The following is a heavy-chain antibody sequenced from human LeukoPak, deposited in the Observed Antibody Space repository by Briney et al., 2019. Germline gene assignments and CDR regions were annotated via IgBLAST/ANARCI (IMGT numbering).Heavy chain of an antibody. J-gene: IGHJ3*02. Sequence: PSQTLSLTCTVSGGSISSGGYYWSWLRQPPGKGLEWIGYIYHSGSTYYNPSLKSRVTISVDRSKNQFSLKLSSVTAADTAVYYCARAAAAITMIVVAQGPDAFDIWGQGTMVTVSS. CDR1: GGSISSGGYY. V-gene: IGHV4-30-2*01. CDR2: IYHSGST. D-gene: IGHD3-22*01. CDR3: ARAAAAITMIVVAQGPDAFDI.